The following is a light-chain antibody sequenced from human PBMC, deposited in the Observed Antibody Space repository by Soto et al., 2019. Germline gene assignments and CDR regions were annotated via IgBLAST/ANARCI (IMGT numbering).Light chain of an antibody. J-gene: IGKJ5*01. CDR3: QQRISWPPT. CDR1: QSVSIY. V-gene: IGKV3-11*01. CDR2: DAS. Sequence: EIVLTQSPATLSLSPGERATVSCRASQSVSIYLAWYQQKPGQAPRLLIYDASNRATGIPARFSGSGSGADFTLTISSLEPEDFAVYYCQQRISWPPTFVQGTRLEIK.